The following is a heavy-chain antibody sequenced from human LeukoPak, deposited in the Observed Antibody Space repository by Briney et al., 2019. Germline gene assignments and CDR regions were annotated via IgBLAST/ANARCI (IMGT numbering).Heavy chain of an antibody. J-gene: IGHJ4*02. Sequence: ASVKVSCKASGYTFTGYYMHWVRQAPGQGLEWMGRINPNSGGTNYAQKFQGRVTMTRDTSISTAYMELSRLRSDDTAVYYCERDGYSSGWNFDYWGQGTLVTVSS. CDR2: INPNSGGT. CDR1: GYTFTGYY. V-gene: IGHV1-2*06. CDR3: ERDGYSSGWNFDY. D-gene: IGHD6-19*01.